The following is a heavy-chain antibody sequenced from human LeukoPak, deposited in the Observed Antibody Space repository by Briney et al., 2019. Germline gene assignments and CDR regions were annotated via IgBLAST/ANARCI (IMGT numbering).Heavy chain of an antibody. Sequence: GGSLRLSCAASGFTFSSFAMSWVRQAPGKGLEWVSGVSGNGRSTYYADSVKGRFTISRDNSKNTLYLQMKSLRAEDTAVYYCAKALKVVAGSGPVDYYYYMDVWGKGTTVTISS. CDR1: GFTFSSFA. J-gene: IGHJ6*03. CDR3: AKALKVVAGSGPVDYYYYMDV. D-gene: IGHD6-19*01. V-gene: IGHV3-23*01. CDR2: VSGNGRST.